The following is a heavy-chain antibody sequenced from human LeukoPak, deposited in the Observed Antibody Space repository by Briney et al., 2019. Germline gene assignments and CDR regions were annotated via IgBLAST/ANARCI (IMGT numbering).Heavy chain of an antibody. CDR1: GGSISSSYW. V-gene: IGHV4-4*02. J-gene: IGHJ4*02. CDR2: VYHSGST. Sequence: PSGTLSLTCAVSGGSISSSYWWSWVRQPPGKGLEWIGEVYHSGSTNYNPSLKSRVTISVDTSKNQFSLKLSSVTAADTAVYYCARAYYDTLRFDYWGQGTLVTVSS. D-gene: IGHD3-9*01. CDR3: ARAYYDTLRFDY.